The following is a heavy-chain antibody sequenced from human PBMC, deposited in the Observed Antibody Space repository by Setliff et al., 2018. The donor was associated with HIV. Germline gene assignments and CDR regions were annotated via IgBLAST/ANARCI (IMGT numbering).Heavy chain of an antibody. Sequence: GGSLRLSCAASGFAFSNYWMHWVRQAPGKGLVWVSRINSYGGSTTYADSLKGRFTISRDNGKNSLYLQMNSLRAEDTAVYYCARFYYYDSGSYLYWGQGTLVTVS. J-gene: IGHJ4*02. D-gene: IGHD3-10*01. V-gene: IGHV3-74*01. CDR2: INSYGGST. CDR1: GFAFSNYW. CDR3: ARFYYYDSGSYLY.